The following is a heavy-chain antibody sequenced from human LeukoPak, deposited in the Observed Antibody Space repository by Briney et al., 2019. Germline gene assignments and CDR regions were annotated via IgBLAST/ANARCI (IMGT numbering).Heavy chain of an antibody. D-gene: IGHD3-3*01. CDR1: GFIYSSYN. V-gene: IGHV3-21*01. CDR3: ARDSLSPLTIFGVVTSSDAFDI. J-gene: IGHJ3*02. Sequence: GGSLRLSCAASGFIYSSYNMNWVRQAPGKGLEWVSSISSSSGHMYYADSVKGRFTISRDNAKKSLYLQMNSLRAEDTAVYYCARDSLSPLTIFGVVTSSDAFDIWGQGTMVTVSS. CDR2: ISSSSGHM.